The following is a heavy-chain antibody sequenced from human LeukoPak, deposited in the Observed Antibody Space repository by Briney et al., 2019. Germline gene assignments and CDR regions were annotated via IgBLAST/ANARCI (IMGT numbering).Heavy chain of an antibody. V-gene: IGHV1-2*06. D-gene: IGHD3-10*01. CDR2: INPNSGGT. Sequence: WASVKVSCKASGYTFTGYYMHWVRQAPGQGLEWMGRINPNSGGTNYAQKFQGSVTMTRYTSSGTAYMEVSRLRSDDTAVYYCASRHINSYASGNFYPAFDIWGQGTMVTVSS. CDR3: ASRHINSYASGNFYPAFDI. CDR1: GYTFTGYY. J-gene: IGHJ3*02.